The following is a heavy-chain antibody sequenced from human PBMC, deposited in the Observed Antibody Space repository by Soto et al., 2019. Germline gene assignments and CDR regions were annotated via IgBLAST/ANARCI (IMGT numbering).Heavy chain of an antibody. CDR3: ARDSYGGYFDY. D-gene: IGHD3-10*01. Sequence: SETLSLTCTVSGGSISRYYWSWIRQPPGKGLEWIGYLQYSGSTNYNPSLKSRVTISVDTSKNQFSLKLSSVTTADTAVYYCARDSYGGYFDYWGQATLVTVSS. CDR1: GGSISRYY. J-gene: IGHJ4*02. CDR2: LQYSGST. V-gene: IGHV4-59*01.